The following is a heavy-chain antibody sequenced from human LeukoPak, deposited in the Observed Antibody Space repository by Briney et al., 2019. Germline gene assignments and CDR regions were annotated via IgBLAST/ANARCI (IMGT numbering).Heavy chain of an antibody. CDR3: ASQTDFDY. Sequence: GGSLRLSCTVSGFSVSSNYMSWVRQAPGKGLEWVSAISGSGGSTYYADSVKGRFTISRDNAKNSLYLQMNSLRAEDTAVYYCASQTDFDYWGQGTLVTVSS. J-gene: IGHJ4*02. CDR1: GFSVSSNY. CDR2: ISGSGGST. D-gene: IGHD1-1*01. V-gene: IGHV3-21*01.